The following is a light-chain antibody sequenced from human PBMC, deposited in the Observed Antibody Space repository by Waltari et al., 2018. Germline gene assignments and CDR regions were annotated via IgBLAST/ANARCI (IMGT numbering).Light chain of an antibody. Sequence: QSALTQPPSASGSPGQSVTISCPGTSSHLGGYHYLSWYQQHPGKAPKLMIYEVSKRPSGVPDRFSGSKSGNTASLTVSGLQAEDEADYYCSSYAGSNRVFGGGTKLTVL. J-gene: IGLJ2*01. CDR3: SSYAGSNRV. CDR1: SSHLGGYHY. CDR2: EVS. V-gene: IGLV2-8*01.